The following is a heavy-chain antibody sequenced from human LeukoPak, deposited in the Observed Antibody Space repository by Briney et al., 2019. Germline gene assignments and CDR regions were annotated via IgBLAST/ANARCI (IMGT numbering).Heavy chain of an antibody. V-gene: IGHV1-2*02. CDR2: INPNSGVT. Sequence: ASVKVSCKASGYTFIDYFIHWMRQTPGHGLEWLGWINPNSGVTRYAQTFQDRVTMTRDTAAYMQLSSLKSDDTAMYYCVRAVSGTLGGAFDIWGQGTAVTVSS. J-gene: IGHJ3*02. CDR3: VRAVSGTLGGAFDI. D-gene: IGHD1-7*01. CDR1: GYTFIDYF.